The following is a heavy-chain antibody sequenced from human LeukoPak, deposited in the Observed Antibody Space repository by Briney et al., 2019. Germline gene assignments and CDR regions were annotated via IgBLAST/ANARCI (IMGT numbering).Heavy chain of an antibody. CDR3: ARGGGAYCGGDCKRTFDY. Sequence: GGSLRLSCAASGFIVSNDYMSWVRQAPGKGLEWVSVIYSDGSTYYTDSVKGRFTISRDNPENTLYLQMNSLRVEDTAVYYCARGGGAYCGGDCKRTFDYWGQGTLVTVSS. D-gene: IGHD2-21*02. J-gene: IGHJ4*02. CDR1: GFIVSNDY. CDR2: IYSDGST. V-gene: IGHV3-53*01.